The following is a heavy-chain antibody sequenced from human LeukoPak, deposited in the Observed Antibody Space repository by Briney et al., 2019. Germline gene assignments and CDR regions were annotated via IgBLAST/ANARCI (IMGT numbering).Heavy chain of an antibody. CDR3: IASTITTRDF. J-gene: IGHJ4*02. CDR1: GFTFSNYW. D-gene: IGHD5/OR15-5a*01. V-gene: IGHV3-74*01. Sequence: GGSLRLSCAASGFTFSNYWIQWVRQVPGEGLMWVSRINSDGITITYADSVKGRFTISRDNAKNTVYLQMNSLTAEDTAVYYCIASTITTRDFWGQGTLVTVSS. CDR2: INSDGITI.